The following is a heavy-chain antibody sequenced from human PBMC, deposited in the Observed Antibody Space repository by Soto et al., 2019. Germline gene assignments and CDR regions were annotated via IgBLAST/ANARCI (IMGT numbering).Heavy chain of an antibody. J-gene: IGHJ5*02. CDR2: VDTDGTTT. Sequence: EVQVVESGGGLVQPGGSLRLSCAASGFTFSSYWMHWVRQVPGEGLVWVSRVDTDGTTTNYADSVKGRFTTSRDNAKNMVYLQMNDLRAEDTAVYYCVRDRPHNWFDPWGPGTLVTVFS. CDR1: GFTFSSYW. CDR3: VRDRPHNWFDP. V-gene: IGHV3-74*01.